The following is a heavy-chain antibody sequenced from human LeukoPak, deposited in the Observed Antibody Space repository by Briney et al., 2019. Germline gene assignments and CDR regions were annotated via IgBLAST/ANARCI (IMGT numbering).Heavy chain of an antibody. D-gene: IGHD6-6*01. CDR2: INPNSGGT. CDR3: ARALSRSIAARSGYYYYMDV. Sequence: ASVKVSCKASGYTFTSYDINWVRQATGQGLEWMGWINPNSGGTNYAQKFQGRVTMTRDTSISTAYMELSRLRSDDTAVYYCARALSRSIAARSGYYYYMDVWGKGTTVTVSS. J-gene: IGHJ6*03. CDR1: GYTFTSYD. V-gene: IGHV1-2*02.